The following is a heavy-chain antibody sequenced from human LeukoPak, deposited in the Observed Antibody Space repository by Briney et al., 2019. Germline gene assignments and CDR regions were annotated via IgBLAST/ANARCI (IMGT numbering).Heavy chain of an antibody. V-gene: IGHV1-18*01. Sequence: GASVKVSCKASGYTFTSYGISWVRQAPGQGLEWMGWISAYNGNTNYAQKLQGRVTMTTDTSTSTAYMELRSLRSDDTAVYYCARDPYPGWYLPPSFDYWGQGTLVTVSS. D-gene: IGHD6-19*01. CDR3: ARDPYPGWYLPPSFDY. CDR2: ISAYNGNT. CDR1: GYTFTSYG. J-gene: IGHJ4*02.